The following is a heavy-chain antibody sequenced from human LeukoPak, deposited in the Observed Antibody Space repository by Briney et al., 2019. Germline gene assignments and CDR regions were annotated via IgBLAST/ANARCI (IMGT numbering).Heavy chain of an antibody. CDR1: GFTFNTYS. CDR2: ISSSGSAI. Sequence: PGGSLRLSCAASGFTFNTYSISWVRQAPGKGLEWVSYISSSGSAIYYADSVKGRLTISRDNAKNSLYLQMNSLRAEDTAVYYCAGAVAVLPSWGQGTLVTVSS. J-gene: IGHJ4*02. V-gene: IGHV3-48*01. D-gene: IGHD6-19*01. CDR3: AGAVAVLPS.